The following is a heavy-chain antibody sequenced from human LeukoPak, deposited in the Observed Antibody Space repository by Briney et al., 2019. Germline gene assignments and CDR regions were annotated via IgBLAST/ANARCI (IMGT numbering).Heavy chain of an antibody. Sequence: GGSLRLSCAASGFTFSSYDMHWVRQATGKGLEWVSAIGTAGDTYYPGSVKGRFTISRENAKNSLYLQMNSLRAGDTAVYYCARAVAGTFYFDYWGQGTLVTVPS. CDR3: ARAVAGTFYFDY. V-gene: IGHV3-13*04. CDR1: GFTFSSYD. J-gene: IGHJ4*02. CDR2: IGTAGDT. D-gene: IGHD6-19*01.